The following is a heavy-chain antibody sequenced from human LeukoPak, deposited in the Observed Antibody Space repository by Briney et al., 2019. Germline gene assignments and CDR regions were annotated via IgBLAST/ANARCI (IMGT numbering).Heavy chain of an antibody. D-gene: IGHD1-26*01. V-gene: IGHV1-2*04. CDR3: ARSYSGSYYYLGDAFDI. Sequence: ASVKVSCKASGYTFTGYYMHWVRQAPGQGLEWMGWINPNSGGTNYAQKFQGWVTMTRDTSISTAYMELSRLRSDDTAVYYCARSYSGSYYYLGDAFDIWGRGTMVTVSS. J-gene: IGHJ3*02. CDR1: GYTFTGYY. CDR2: INPNSGGT.